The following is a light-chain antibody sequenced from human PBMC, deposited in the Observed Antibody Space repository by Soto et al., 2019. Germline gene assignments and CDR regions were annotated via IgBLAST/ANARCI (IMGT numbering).Light chain of an antibody. Sequence: EIVMPQSPATLSVSPGERATLSCRASKSVGSNLAWYQLKPGQAPMLLIYGASTRATGIPARLSGSGSGADFNLTIRTLQSVDFAMDFGQEYNNWPPYRTCGQGPKVEIK. V-gene: IGKV3-15*01. J-gene: IGKJ1*01. CDR3: QEYNNWPPYRT. CDR1: KSVGSN. CDR2: GAS.